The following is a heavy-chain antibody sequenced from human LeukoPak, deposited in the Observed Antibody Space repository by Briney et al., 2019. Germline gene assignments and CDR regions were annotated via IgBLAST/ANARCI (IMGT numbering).Heavy chain of an antibody. Sequence: GASVKVSCTASGYTFTGYYMHWVRQAPGQELEWMGWINPNGVTNYAQKFQGRVTMTRDTSITTAYMELSSLRSDDTAVYYCARWAYMGAAAPFDYWGQGTLVTVSS. CDR2: INPNGVT. D-gene: IGHD6-13*01. J-gene: IGHJ4*02. V-gene: IGHV1-2*02. CDR3: ARWAYMGAAAPFDY. CDR1: GYTFTGYY.